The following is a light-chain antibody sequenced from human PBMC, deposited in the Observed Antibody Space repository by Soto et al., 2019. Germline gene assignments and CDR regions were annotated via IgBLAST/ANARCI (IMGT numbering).Light chain of an antibody. CDR2: DIS. J-gene: IGKJ4*01. V-gene: IGKV3D-15*01. CDR1: QSVSSN. Sequence: EIVMTQSPATLSVSPGERATLSCRASQSVSSNLAWYQQKPGQPPRLLIYDISTRATGIPTRFSGSGSGTEFTLTISSLQSEDFAVYYCQQYNSWPLTFGGGTRWIS. CDR3: QQYNSWPLT.